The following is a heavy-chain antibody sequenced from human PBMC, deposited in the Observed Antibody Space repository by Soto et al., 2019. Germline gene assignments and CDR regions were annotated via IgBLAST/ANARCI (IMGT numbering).Heavy chain of an antibody. CDR2: ISGSGGST. J-gene: IGHJ4*02. CDR1: GFTFSNYA. CDR3: AKTKAWTYFDY. Sequence: PGGSLRLSCAASGFTFSNYAMSWVRQAPGKGLEWVSVISGSGGSTHFADFVRGRFTTSRDNSNNTLYLQMNSLRTEDTAVYYCAKTKAWTYFDYWGQGSLVTVSS. V-gene: IGHV3-23*01.